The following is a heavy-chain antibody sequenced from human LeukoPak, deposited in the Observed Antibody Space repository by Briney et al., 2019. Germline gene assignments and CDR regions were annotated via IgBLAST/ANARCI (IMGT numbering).Heavy chain of an antibody. CDR1: GGSISSSSNY. CDR2: IYYSGTT. V-gene: IGHV4-39*07. D-gene: IGHD3-3*01. J-gene: IGHJ4*02. CDR3: AREHYDFWSGQGGLDY. Sequence: SETLSLTCTVSGGSISSSSNYWGWIRQPPGKGLEWIGSIYYSGTTYYNPSLKSRVTISVDTSKNQFSLKLSTLTAADTAVYYCAREHYDFWSGQGGLDYWGQGTLVTVSS.